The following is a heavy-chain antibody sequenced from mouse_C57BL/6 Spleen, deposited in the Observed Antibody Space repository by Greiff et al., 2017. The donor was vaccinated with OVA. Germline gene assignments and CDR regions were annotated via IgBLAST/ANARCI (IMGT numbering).Heavy chain of an antibody. CDR1: GYTFTDYN. Sequence: VQLKQSGPELVKPGASVKIPCKASGYTFTDYNMDWVKQSHGKSLEWIGDINPNNGGTIYNQKFKGKATLTVDKSSSTAYMELRSLTSEDTAVYYCARRGTGTSWFAYWGQGTLVTVSA. V-gene: IGHV1-18*01. D-gene: IGHD4-1*01. CDR2: INPNNGGT. CDR3: ARRGTGTSWFAY. J-gene: IGHJ3*01.